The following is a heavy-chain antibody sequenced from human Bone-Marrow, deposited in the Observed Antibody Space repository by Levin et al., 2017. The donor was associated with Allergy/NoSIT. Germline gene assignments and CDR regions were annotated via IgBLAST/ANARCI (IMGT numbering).Heavy chain of an antibody. CDR1: GFSFSDSGLC. J-gene: IGHJ4*02. V-gene: IGHV2-70*01. D-gene: IGHD6-13*01. CDR3: ARIRAADGKRMFDY. Sequence: SGPTLVKPTQTLTLTCTFSGFSFSDSGLCVAWLRQPPGKALEWLALIDWDDDDYYSSSLRTRLTISRDTSKNQVVLTLTNMDPVDTATYYCARIRAADGKRMFDYWGQGTLVTVSS. CDR2: IDWDDDD.